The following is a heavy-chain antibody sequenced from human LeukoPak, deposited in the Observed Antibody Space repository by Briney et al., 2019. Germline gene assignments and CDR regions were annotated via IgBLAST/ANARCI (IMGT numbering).Heavy chain of an antibody. V-gene: IGHV3-21*01. CDR2: ISSSSSYI. Sequence: TGGSLRLSCAASGFTFSSYSMNWVRQAPGKGLEWVSSISSSSSYIYYADSVKGRFTISRDNAKNSLYLQMNSLRAEDTAVYYCARVSSYYYDSSGYTFDYWGQETLVTVSS. CDR1: GFTFSSYS. D-gene: IGHD3-22*01. J-gene: IGHJ4*02. CDR3: ARVSSYYYDSSGYTFDY.